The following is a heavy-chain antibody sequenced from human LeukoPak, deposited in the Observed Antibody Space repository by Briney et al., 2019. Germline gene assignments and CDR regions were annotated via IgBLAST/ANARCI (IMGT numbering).Heavy chain of an antibody. D-gene: IGHD5-18*01. CDR2: IYHSGST. V-gene: IGHV4-38-2*02. CDR3: ARDRGWADTAMVHFDY. J-gene: IGHJ4*02. CDR1: GYSTTSGYY. Sequence: SATLSLTCTVSGYSTTSGYYWGWIRQPPGKGLEWMGGIYHSGSTYYNPSLKSRVTISVDTSTNQFSLKLSSVTAADTAVYYCARDRGWADTAMVHFDYWGQGTLVTVSS.